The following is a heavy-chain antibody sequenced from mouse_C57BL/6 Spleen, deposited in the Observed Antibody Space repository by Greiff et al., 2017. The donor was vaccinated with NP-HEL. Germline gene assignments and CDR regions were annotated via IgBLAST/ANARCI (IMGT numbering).Heavy chain of an antibody. CDR2: INPSSGYT. CDR3: ARSGGLRDYFDY. V-gene: IGHV1-4*01. D-gene: IGHD1-1*01. CDR1: GYTFTSYT. J-gene: IGHJ2*01. Sequence: QVQLKQSGAELARPGASVKMSCKASGYTFTSYTMHWVKQRPGQGLEWIGYINPSSGYTKYNQKFKDKATLTADKSSSTAYMQLSSLTSEASAVYYCARSGGLRDYFDYWGQGTTLTVSS.